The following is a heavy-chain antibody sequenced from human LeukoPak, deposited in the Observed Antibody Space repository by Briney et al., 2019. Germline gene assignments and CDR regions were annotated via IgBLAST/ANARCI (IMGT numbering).Heavy chain of an antibody. Sequence: ASETLSLTCAVYGGSFSGYYWSWIRQPPGKGLEWIGEINHSGSTNYNPSLKSRVTISVDTSKNRFSLKLSSVTAADTAVYYCARPQPIKGAFDIWGQGTMVTVSS. V-gene: IGHV4-34*01. J-gene: IGHJ3*02. CDR3: ARPQPIKGAFDI. CDR1: GGSFSGYY. CDR2: INHSGST.